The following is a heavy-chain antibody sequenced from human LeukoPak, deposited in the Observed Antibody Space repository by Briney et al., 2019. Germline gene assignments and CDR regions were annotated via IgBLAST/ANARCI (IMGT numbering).Heavy chain of an antibody. CDR3: AKTYCGGDCYALDAFDI. D-gene: IGHD2-21*01. CDR2: ISGSGGST. Sequence: PGGSLRLSCAVCGLTFSSYAMSWVRQAQGKGLEWVSAISGSGGSTYYADSVKGRCNISRDNYKNTLYLQMNSLRAEGTAVYYCAKTYCGGDCYALDAFDIWGQGTMVTVSS. V-gene: IGHV3-23*01. J-gene: IGHJ3*02. CDR1: GLTFSSYA.